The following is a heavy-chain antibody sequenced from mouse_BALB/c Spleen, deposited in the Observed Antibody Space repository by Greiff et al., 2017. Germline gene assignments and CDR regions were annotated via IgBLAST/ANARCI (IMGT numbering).Heavy chain of an antibody. Sequence: VQLQQSGAELVRPGTSVKVSCKASGYAFTNYLIEWVKQRPGQGLEWIGVINPGSGGTNYNEKFKGKATLTADKSSSTAYMQLSSLTSDDSAVYFCARAEVRRGALDYWGQGTSVTVSS. D-gene: IGHD2-14*01. J-gene: IGHJ4*01. CDR3: ARAEVRRGALDY. CDR1: GYAFTNYL. CDR2: INPGSGGT. V-gene: IGHV1-54*01.